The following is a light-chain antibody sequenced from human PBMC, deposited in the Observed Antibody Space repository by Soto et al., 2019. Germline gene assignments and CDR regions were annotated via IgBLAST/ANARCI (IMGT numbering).Light chain of an antibody. CDR3: SSYTAITPWV. J-gene: IGLJ3*02. V-gene: IGLV2-14*01. CDR2: AVT. CDR1: SSDVGGYDY. Sequence: QSALTQPASVSGSPGQSITISCTGTSSDVGGYDYVSWYQQHPGKAPKLIIYAVTNRPSGVSIRFSGSKSGNTASLTISGLQAEDEADYYCSSYTAITPWVFGGGTKVTVL.